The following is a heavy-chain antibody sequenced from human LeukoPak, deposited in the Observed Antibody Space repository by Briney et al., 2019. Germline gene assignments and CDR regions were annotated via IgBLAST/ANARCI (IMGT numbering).Heavy chain of an antibody. CDR2: VSYSGST. Sequence: SETLSLTCSVSGGSISSYYWNWIRQPPGKGLEWIGYVSYSGSTNYNPSLKSRVTISVDTSKNQFSLKLSSVTAADTAVYYCARVGFLEWLLYFDYWGQGTLVTVSS. CDR1: GGSISSYY. D-gene: IGHD3-3*02. J-gene: IGHJ4*02. CDR3: ARVGFLEWLLYFDY. V-gene: IGHV4-59*12.